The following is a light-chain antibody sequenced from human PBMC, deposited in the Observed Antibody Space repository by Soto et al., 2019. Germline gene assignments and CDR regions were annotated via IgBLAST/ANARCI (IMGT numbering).Light chain of an antibody. Sequence: DIQMTQSPSTLSASVGDRVNITCRASQSISSWLAWYQQKPGKAPKLLIYKASSLESGVPSRFSGSGSGTEFTLTISSLQPDDFATYYCQQYNSYWTCGQGTKVEIK. CDR3: QQYNSYWT. J-gene: IGKJ1*01. CDR1: QSISSW. CDR2: KAS. V-gene: IGKV1-5*03.